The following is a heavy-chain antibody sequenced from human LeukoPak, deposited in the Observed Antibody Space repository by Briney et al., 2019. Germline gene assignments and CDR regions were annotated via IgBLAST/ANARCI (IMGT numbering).Heavy chain of an antibody. D-gene: IGHD6-6*01. CDR3: ARRDDFSTIGSSATFDY. CDR2: IYYSGST. J-gene: IGHJ4*02. Sequence: PGGSLRLSCAASGFTFSSYSMNWVRQAPGKGLEWIGNIYYSGSTYYNPSLKSRVTISVDTSKNQFSLKLSSVTAADTAVYYCARRDDFSTIGSSATFDYWGQGTLVTVSS. CDR1: GFTFSSYSMN. V-gene: IGHV4-39*01.